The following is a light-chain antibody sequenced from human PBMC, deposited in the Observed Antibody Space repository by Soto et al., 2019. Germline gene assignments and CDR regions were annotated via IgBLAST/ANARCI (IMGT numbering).Light chain of an antibody. CDR3: QKYSSVIT. J-gene: IGKJ5*01. V-gene: IGKV1-27*01. CDR2: ATS. Sequence: DIQMTQSPASLSASVVDRVTITCRASQGISNYLAWYQQKPGQVPKLLIYATSTLQSGVPSPFSCSGSGTDFTLTITSLQPEEFATEYGQKYSSVITRGQGTRLGIK. CDR1: QGISNY.